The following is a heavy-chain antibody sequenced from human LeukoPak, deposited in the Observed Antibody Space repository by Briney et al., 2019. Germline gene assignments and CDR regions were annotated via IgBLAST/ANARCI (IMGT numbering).Heavy chain of an antibody. CDR1: GFTLSSHA. D-gene: IGHD6-13*01. J-gene: IGHJ4*02. Sequence: GGSLRLSCAASGFTLSSHAMSWVRQAPGKGLEWVSSVSGSGGSTYHADSVKGRFTISRDHSKNTLYLQMNSLRADDTAIYYCAKTVGYSSSWGDYFDYWGQGTLVTVSS. CDR2: VSGSGGST. CDR3: AKTVGYSSSWGDYFDY. V-gene: IGHV3-23*01.